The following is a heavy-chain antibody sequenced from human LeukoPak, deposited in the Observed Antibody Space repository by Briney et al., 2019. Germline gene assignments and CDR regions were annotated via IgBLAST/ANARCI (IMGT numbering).Heavy chain of an antibody. Sequence: GGSLRLSCAASGFTFSNFWMSWVRQAPGKGLEGVAVIRYDGRNKYYADSVKGRFTISRDNSKNTLYLQMNSLRAEDTAVYYCAKGSRDGYRAGYYMDVWGEGTTVTISS. V-gene: IGHV3-30*02. J-gene: IGHJ6*03. CDR1: GFTFSNFW. D-gene: IGHD5-24*01. CDR2: IRYDGRNK. CDR3: AKGSRDGYRAGYYMDV.